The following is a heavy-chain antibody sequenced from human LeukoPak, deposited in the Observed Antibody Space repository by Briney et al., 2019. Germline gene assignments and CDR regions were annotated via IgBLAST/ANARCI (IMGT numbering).Heavy chain of an antibody. J-gene: IGHJ5*02. V-gene: IGHV3-7*01. CDR1: GFTFSSYW. Sequence: GGSLRLSCAASGFTFSSYWMSWVRQAPGKGLEWVANIKQDGSEKYYVDSVKGRFTISRDNAKNSLYLQMNSLRAEDTAMYYCARRLGELSTSRFDPWGQGTLVTVSS. D-gene: IGHD3-16*02. CDR2: IKQDGSEK. CDR3: ARRLGELSTSRFDP.